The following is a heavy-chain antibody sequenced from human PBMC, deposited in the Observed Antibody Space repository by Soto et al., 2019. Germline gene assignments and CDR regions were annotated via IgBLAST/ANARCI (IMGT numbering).Heavy chain of an antibody. J-gene: IGHJ4*02. CDR3: ARDSANYYDSSGYSR. CDR1: GYTFTSYA. Sequence: ASVKVSCKASGYTFTSYAMHWVGQAPGQRLEWMGWINAGNGNTKYSQKFQGRVTITRDTSASTAYMELSSLRSEDTAVYYCARDSANYYDSSGYSRWGQGTLVTVSS. V-gene: IGHV1-3*01. CDR2: INAGNGNT. D-gene: IGHD3-22*01.